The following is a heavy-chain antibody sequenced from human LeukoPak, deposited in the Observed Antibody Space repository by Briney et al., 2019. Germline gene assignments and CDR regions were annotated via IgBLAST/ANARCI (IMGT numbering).Heavy chain of an antibody. J-gene: IGHJ5*02. Sequence: GGSLRLSCAPSGFTLSNYEMNWVRLTPGRGLEWISYITKGGATVLYAESVKGRFTISRDNANSSLYLQMNSLRAEDTAVYFCARLSVSITRRFDLWGQGTLVTVSS. V-gene: IGHV3-48*03. CDR1: GFTLSNYE. D-gene: IGHD3-3*01. CDR2: ITKGGATV. CDR3: ARLSVSITRRFDL.